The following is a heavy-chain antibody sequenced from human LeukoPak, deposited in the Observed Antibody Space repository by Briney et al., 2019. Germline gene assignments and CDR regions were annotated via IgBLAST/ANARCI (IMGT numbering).Heavy chain of an antibody. CDR3: ARDQSRVGALLTPLDY. V-gene: IGHV4-39*07. D-gene: IGHD1-26*01. CDR2: IYYSGST. CDR1: GGSISSSSYY. Sequence: PSETLSLTCTVSGGSISSSSYYWGWIRQPPGKGLEWIGSIYYSGSTYYNPSLKSRVTISVDTSKNQFSLKLSSVTAADTAAYYCARDQSRVGALLTPLDYWGQGTPVTVSS. J-gene: IGHJ4*02.